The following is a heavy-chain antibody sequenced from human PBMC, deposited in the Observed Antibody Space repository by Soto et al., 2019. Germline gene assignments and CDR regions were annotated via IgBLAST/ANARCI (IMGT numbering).Heavy chain of an antibody. D-gene: IGHD5-12*01. CDR3: ARGSGGATATLDYYYFYMDV. CDR1: GDSFNDYY. J-gene: IGHJ6*03. CDR2: INPNGGVT. Sequence: QVQLVQSGAEVRKPGASVTVSCRSSGDSFNDYYIHWVRQAPGQGFEWMGWINPNGGVTKYAQKFQGWVSMARDTYIRAVYMQLSRLSSDDTAVYYCARGSGGATATLDYYYFYMDVWGTGTTVTVSS. V-gene: IGHV1-2*04.